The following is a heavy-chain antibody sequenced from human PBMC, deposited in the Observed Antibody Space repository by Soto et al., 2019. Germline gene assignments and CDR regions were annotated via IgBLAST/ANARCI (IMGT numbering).Heavy chain of an antibody. CDR1: GGSITSGGYY. J-gene: IGHJ4*02. CDR3: AREDRSYYDGSGFHH. CDR2: IHYSGST. Sequence: SETLSLTCTVSGGSITSGGYYWSWIRQHPEKGLEWIGYIHYSGSTYYNPSLKSRVTISLDTSKNQFSLKLSSVTAADTAVYYCAREDRSYYDGSGFHHCGQGTLVTVSS. V-gene: IGHV4-31*03. D-gene: IGHD3-22*01.